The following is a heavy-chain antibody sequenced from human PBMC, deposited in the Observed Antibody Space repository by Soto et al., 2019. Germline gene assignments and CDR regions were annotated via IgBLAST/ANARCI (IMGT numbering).Heavy chain of an antibody. CDR2: IIPILGIA. CDR3: ARDPGIAAAGNVDY. J-gene: IGHJ4*02. Sequence: GASVKVSCKASGGTFSSYTISWVRQAPGQGLEWMGRIIPILGIANYAQKFQGRVTITADKSTSTAYMELSSLRSEDTAVYYCARDPGIAAAGNVDYWGQGTLVTVSS. V-gene: IGHV1-69*04. CDR1: GGTFSSYT. D-gene: IGHD6-13*01.